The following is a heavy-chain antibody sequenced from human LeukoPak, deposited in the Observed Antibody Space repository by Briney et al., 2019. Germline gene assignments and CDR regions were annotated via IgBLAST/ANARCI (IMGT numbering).Heavy chain of an antibody. V-gene: IGHV1-2*06. CDR2: INPNSGGT. CDR3: AAGDWFDP. Sequence: GASVKVSCKASGYTFTGYYMHWVRQAPGQGLEWMGRINPNSGGTNYAQKFQGRVTITTDESTSTAYMELSSLRSEDTAVYYCAAGDWFDPWGQGTLVTVSS. J-gene: IGHJ5*02. D-gene: IGHD3-10*01. CDR1: GYTFTGYY.